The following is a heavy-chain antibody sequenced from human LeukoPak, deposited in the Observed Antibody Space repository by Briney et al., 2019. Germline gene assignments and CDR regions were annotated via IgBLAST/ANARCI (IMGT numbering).Heavy chain of an antibody. D-gene: IGHD6-19*01. J-gene: IGHJ2*01. Sequence: GGSLRLSCAASGFTFSDYYMSWIRQAPGKGLEWISYISISGSIIHYADSVKGRFTISRDNAKKSLYLQMNSLRAEDTAVYYCARTGWETWYFHLWGRGTLVTVSS. V-gene: IGHV3-11*01. CDR2: ISISGSII. CDR1: GFTFSDYY. CDR3: ARTGWETWYFHL.